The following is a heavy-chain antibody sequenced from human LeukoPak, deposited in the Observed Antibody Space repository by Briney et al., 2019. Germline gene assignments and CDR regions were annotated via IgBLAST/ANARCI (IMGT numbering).Heavy chain of an antibody. J-gene: IGHJ4*02. CDR3: AGSYHPSGAFDY. CDR2: IYHSGST. V-gene: IGHV4-4*02. Sequence: SGTLSLTCAVSGGSISSSNWWSWVRQPPGKGLEWIGEIYHSGSTNYNPSLKSRVTISVDKSKNQFSLKLISVTAADTAVYYCAGSYHPSGAFDYWGQGTLVTVSS. D-gene: IGHD7-27*01. CDR1: GGSISSSNW.